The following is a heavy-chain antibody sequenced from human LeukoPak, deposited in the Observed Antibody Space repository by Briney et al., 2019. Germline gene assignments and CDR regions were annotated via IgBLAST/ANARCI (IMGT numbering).Heavy chain of an antibody. D-gene: IGHD1-26*01. Sequence: PGGSLRLSCAGSGFTFSSYSMNWVRQAPGKGLEWVSYISSSSGSIYYADSVKGRFTIPRDNAKNSLYLQMSRLRGRDQAVYYCARGSGRYLATDGFDIWGQGTMVTVSS. J-gene: IGHJ3*02. CDR1: GFTFSSYS. V-gene: IGHV3-48*01. CDR2: ISSSSGSI. CDR3: ARGSGRYLATDGFDI.